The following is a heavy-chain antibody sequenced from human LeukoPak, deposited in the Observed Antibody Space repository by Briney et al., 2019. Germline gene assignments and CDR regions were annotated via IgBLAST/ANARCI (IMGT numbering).Heavy chain of an antibody. J-gene: IGHJ5*02. D-gene: IGHD6-13*01. CDR1: GGSFSGYY. Sequence: TSETLSLTCAVYGGSFSGYYWSWIRQPPGEGLEWIGEINHSGSTNYNPSLKSRVTISVDTSKNQFSLKLSSVTAADTAVYYCARGPRYSSSWFWWFDPWGQGTLVTVSS. V-gene: IGHV4-34*01. CDR3: ARGPRYSSSWFWWFDP. CDR2: INHSGST.